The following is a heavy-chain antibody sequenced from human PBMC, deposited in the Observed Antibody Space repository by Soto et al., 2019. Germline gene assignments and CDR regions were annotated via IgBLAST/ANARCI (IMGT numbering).Heavy chain of an antibody. Sequence: QVQLVESGGGVVQPGRSLRLSCAASGFTFSSYGMHWVRQAPGKGLEWVAVISYDGSNKYYADSVKGRFTISRDNSKNTLYLQMNSLRAEDTAVYYCAKDGPSYSSARGYYYYGMDVWGQGTTGTVSS. J-gene: IGHJ6*02. D-gene: IGHD6-25*01. CDR1: GFTFSSYG. V-gene: IGHV3-30*18. CDR3: AKDGPSYSSARGYYYYGMDV. CDR2: ISYDGSNK.